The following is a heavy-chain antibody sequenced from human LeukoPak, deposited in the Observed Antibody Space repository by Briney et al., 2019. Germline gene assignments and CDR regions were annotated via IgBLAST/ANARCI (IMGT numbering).Heavy chain of an antibody. D-gene: IGHD3-22*01. V-gene: IGHV3-23*01. CDR3: AKTSGPEDYFDSSGYYLFDY. Sequence: PGGSLRLSCAASGFTFSSYAMSWVRQAPGKGLEWVSAISGSGGSTYYADSVKGRFTISRDNSKNTLYLQMNSLRAEDTAVYYCAKTSGPEDYFDSSGYYLFDYWGQGTLVTVSS. CDR2: ISGSGGST. J-gene: IGHJ4*02. CDR1: GFTFSSYA.